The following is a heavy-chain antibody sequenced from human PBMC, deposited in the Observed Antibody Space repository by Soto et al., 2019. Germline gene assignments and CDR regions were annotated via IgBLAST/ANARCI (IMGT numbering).Heavy chain of an antibody. J-gene: IGHJ6*02. Sequence: QVQLVQSGAEVKMPGSSVGVSCKASGGSFSKYGISWVRQAPGQGLEWMGGIIPMFGIGNYAEKFLGRVTITAAESTSTSHMELSSLRSEDTAVYFCARGDRENYFYAMDVWGQGTTVTVSS. D-gene: IGHD1-26*01. CDR1: GGSFSKYG. V-gene: IGHV1-69*01. CDR2: IIPMFGIG. CDR3: ARGDRENYFYAMDV.